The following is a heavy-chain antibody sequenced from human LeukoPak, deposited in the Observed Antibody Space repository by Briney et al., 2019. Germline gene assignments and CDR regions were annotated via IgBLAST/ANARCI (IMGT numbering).Heavy chain of an antibody. Sequence: SVKVSCKASGGTFSSYAISWVRQAPGQGLEWMGGIIPIFGTANYAQKFQGRVTITADESTSTAYMELSSLRSEDTAVYYCAREVLSYGYVWGSYRAHFDYWGQGTLVTVSS. V-gene: IGHV1-69*13. CDR1: GGTFSSYA. CDR3: AREVLSYGYVWGSYRAHFDY. CDR2: IIPIFGTA. J-gene: IGHJ4*02. D-gene: IGHD3-16*02.